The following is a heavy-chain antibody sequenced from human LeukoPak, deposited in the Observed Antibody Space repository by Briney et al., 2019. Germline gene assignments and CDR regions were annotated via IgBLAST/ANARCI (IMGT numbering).Heavy chain of an antibody. CDR3: ARDVVVGATGYYYYMDV. Sequence: PPETLSLTCTVSGYSISSGYYWGWIRQPPGKGLEWIGSIYHSGSTYYNPSLKSRVTISVDTSKNQFSLKLSSVTAADTAVYYCARDVVVGATGYYYYMDVWGKGTTVTVSS. CDR2: IYHSGST. D-gene: IGHD1-26*01. CDR1: GYSISSGYY. J-gene: IGHJ6*03. V-gene: IGHV4-38-2*02.